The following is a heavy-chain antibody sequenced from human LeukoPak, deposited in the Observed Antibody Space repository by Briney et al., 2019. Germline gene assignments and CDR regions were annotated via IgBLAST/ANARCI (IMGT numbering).Heavy chain of an antibody. Sequence: PSETLSLTCAVYGGSFSDYYWSWIRQPPGKGLEWIGEVTHSGSTNYNPSLKSRVTISVDTSKNQFSLKLSSVTAADTAVYYCARGPVVVRTDYHCYSGMDVWGQGTTVAVSS. D-gene: IGHD2-15*01. V-gene: IGHV4-34*01. J-gene: IGHJ6*02. CDR1: GGSFSDYY. CDR2: VTHSGST. CDR3: ARGPVVVRTDYHCYSGMDV.